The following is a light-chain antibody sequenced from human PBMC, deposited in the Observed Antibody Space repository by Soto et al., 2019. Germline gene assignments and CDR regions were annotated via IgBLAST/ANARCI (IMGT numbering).Light chain of an antibody. J-gene: IGLJ1*01. CDR3: AAWDDTLNGYV. CDR1: SSNIGSNT. Sequence: QSVLTQPPSASGTPGQRVTVSCSGSSSNIGSNTVNWYQQLSGTAPKLLIYSNDQRPSGVTDRFSGSKSGTSASLAISGLQSEDEADYYCAAWDDTLNGYVFGAGTKVTVL. V-gene: IGLV1-44*01. CDR2: SND.